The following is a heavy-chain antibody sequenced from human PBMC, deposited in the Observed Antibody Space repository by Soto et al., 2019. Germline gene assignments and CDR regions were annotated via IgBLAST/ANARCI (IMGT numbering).Heavy chain of an antibody. V-gene: IGHV3-15*07. CDR2: IKSKTDGGTT. J-gene: IGHJ4*02. D-gene: IGHD3-22*01. Sequence: GGSLRLSCAASGFTFSNAWMNWVRQAPGKGLEWVGRIKSKTDGGTTDYTAPVKGRFTISRDDSKNTLYLQMNSLKTEDTAVYYCTTDSRVTMIVVVNHYWGQGTLVTVSS. CDR3: TTDSRVTMIVVVNHY. CDR1: GFTFSNAW.